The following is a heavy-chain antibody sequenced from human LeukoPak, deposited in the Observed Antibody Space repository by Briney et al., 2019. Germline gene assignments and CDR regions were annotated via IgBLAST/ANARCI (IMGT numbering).Heavy chain of an antibody. CDR3: AKPPEVGATVGYFDY. CDR1: GFTFSSYA. V-gene: IGHV3-30*18. CDR2: MSFDGSNQ. Sequence: GGSLRLSCAASGFTFSSYAMSWVRQAPGKGLEWVALMSFDGSNQYYADSVKGRFTISRDNSKNTLYLQMNSLRAEDTAVYYCAKPPEVGATVGYFDYWGQGTLVTVSS. D-gene: IGHD1-26*01. J-gene: IGHJ4*02.